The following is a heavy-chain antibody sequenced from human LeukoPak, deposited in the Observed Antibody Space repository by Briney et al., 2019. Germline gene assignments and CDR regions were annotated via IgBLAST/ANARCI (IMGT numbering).Heavy chain of an antibody. J-gene: IGHJ5*01. CDR2: ISGTSKYI. D-gene: IGHD3/OR15-3a*01. CDR3: AREGLTSVIAFDS. V-gene: IGHV3-21*01. Sequence: GGPLRLSCAASGFTFSYYTMHWVRQAPGKGLEWVSSISGTSKYIYYEDSLKGRFTVSRDNAANSLSLHITSLRADDTAVYYCAREGLTSVIAFDSWGQGTLVTVSS. CDR1: GFTFSYYT.